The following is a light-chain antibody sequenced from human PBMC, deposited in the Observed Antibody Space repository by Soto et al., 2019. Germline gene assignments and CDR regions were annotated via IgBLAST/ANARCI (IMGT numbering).Light chain of an antibody. CDR3: QQLNGFPRYT. Sequence: DIQLTQYPSFLSASVGDRVTITFRASAAIGKYLAWAQQKAGKPPKLLVYDASTVQDGVPSRFTGSGSGTEFSLVISRLQPEDFATYYCQQLNGFPRYTVGQGTTVDI. CDR1: AAIGKY. V-gene: IGKV1-9*01. CDR2: DAS. J-gene: IGKJ2*01.